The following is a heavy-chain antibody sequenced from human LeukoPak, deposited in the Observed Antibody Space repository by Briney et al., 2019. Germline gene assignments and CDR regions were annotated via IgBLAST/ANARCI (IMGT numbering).Heavy chain of an antibody. D-gene: IGHD3-3*01. V-gene: IGHV3-21*01. CDR2: ISSSSRFI. CDR1: GFTFSSHN. J-gene: IGHJ4*02. Sequence: GGSLRLSCAASGFTFSSHNMNWVGQAPGKGLEWVSSISSSSRFIYYADSMQGRFTISRDNAKNSLFLQMYSLRAEDTAVYYCARGFGYDFWSGYPDYWGQGTLVTVSS. CDR3: ARGFGYDFWSGYPDY.